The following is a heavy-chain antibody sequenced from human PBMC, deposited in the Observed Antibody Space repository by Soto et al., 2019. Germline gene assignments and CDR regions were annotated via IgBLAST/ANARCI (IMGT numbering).Heavy chain of an antibody. CDR3: ARAMVRGVTPRSYYFDY. Sequence: SETLSLTCAVSGGSISSGGYSWSWIRQPPGKGLEWIGYIYHSGSTYYNPSLKSRVTISVDRSKNQFSLKLSSVTAADTAVYYCARAMVRGVTPRSYYFDYWGQGTLVTVSS. CDR1: GGSISSGGYS. CDR2: IYHSGST. V-gene: IGHV4-30-2*01. J-gene: IGHJ4*02. D-gene: IGHD3-10*01.